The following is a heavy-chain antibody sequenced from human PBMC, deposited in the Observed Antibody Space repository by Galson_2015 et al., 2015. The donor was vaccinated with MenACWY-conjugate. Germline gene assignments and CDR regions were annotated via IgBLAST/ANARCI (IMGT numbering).Heavy chain of an antibody. CDR2: ISPGDSHT. CDR3: ARHPPGGRGMDV. V-gene: IGHV5-51*01. CDR1: GYSFTTYW. D-gene: IGHD1-26*01. Sequence: QSGAEVKEPGESLKISCMGSGYSFTTYWIAWVRQMPGKGLEWMRLISPGDSHTRYNPAFQGQVTISADKSISTACLQWSSLKASDTAMYYCARHPPGGRGMDVWGRGTTVTVSS. J-gene: IGHJ6*02.